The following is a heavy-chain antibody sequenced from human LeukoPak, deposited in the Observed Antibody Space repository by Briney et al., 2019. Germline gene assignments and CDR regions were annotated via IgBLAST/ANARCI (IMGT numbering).Heavy chain of an antibody. D-gene: IGHD2-15*01. Sequence: SETLSLTCTVSGYSISSGYYWGWIRQPPGKGLEWIGSIYRSGSTYYNPSLKSRVTISVDTSKNQFSLKLSSVTAADTAVYYCARIDCSGGSCYSGGAFDIWGQGTMVTVSS. CDR3: ARIDCSGGSCYSGGAFDI. V-gene: IGHV4-38-2*02. J-gene: IGHJ3*02. CDR1: GYSISSGYY. CDR2: IYRSGST.